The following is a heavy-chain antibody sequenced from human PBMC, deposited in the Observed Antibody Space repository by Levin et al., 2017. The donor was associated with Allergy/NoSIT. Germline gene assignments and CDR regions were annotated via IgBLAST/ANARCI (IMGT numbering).Heavy chain of an antibody. Sequence: GESLKISCAASGFTFSSYWMHWVRQAPGKGLVWVSRINSDGSSTSYADSVKGRFTISRDNAKNTLYLQMNSLRAEDTAVYYCAKGPISGYDFHYYGMDVWGQGTTVTVSS. V-gene: IGHV3-74*01. CDR2: INSDGSST. CDR1: GFTFSSYW. CDR3: AKGPISGYDFHYYGMDV. J-gene: IGHJ6*02. D-gene: IGHD5-12*01.